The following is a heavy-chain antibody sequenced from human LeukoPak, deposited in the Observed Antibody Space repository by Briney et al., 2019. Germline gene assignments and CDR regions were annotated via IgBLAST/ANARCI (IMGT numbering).Heavy chain of an antibody. D-gene: IGHD3-22*01. CDR2: ISAYNGNT. V-gene: IGHV1-18*01. J-gene: IGHJ4*02. Sequence: GASVKVSCKASGYTFTSYGISWVRQAPGQGLEWMGWISAYNGNTNYAQKLQGRVTMTTDTSTSTAYMELRSLRSDDTAVYYCARVRTRVTMIVVVIDHWGQGTLVTVSS. CDR1: GYTFTSYG. CDR3: ARVRTRVTMIVVVIDH.